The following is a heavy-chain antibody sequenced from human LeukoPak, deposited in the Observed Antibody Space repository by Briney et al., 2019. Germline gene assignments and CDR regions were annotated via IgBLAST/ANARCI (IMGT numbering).Heavy chain of an antibody. CDR1: GGAFSGSY. D-gene: IGHD3-3*01. J-gene: IGHJ6*03. CDR2: INHSGSP. V-gene: IGHV4-34*01. CDR3: ASTRITIFGVVRGGSMDV. Sequence: SGTLSLTFAVYGGAFSGSYWSWIRQPPGKGLGWFGEINHSGSPNYNPSLKSRVTISVDTSKNQFSLKLSSVTAADTAVYYCASTRITIFGVVRGGSMDVWGKGTTVTVSS.